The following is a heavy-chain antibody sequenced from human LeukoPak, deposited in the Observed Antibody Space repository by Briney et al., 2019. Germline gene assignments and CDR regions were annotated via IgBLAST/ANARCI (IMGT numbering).Heavy chain of an antibody. D-gene: IGHD2/OR15-2a*01. Sequence: PGGSLRLSCAASGFAFSNCGMNWVRQAPGKGLEWVSAISGSGDNTYYADSVKGRFTISRDNSKNTLYLQMNSLRAGDTAVYFCAKDLSPGHYWGQGILVTISS. V-gene: IGHV3-23*01. CDR1: GFAFSNCG. CDR3: AKDLSPGHY. CDR2: ISGSGDNT. J-gene: IGHJ4*02.